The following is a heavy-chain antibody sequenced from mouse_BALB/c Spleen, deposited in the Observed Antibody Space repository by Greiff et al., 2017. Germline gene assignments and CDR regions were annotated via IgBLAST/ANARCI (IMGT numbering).Heavy chain of an antibody. D-gene: IGHD1-1*01. CDR2: IDPANGNT. CDR3: APYYGSSYGY. J-gene: IGHJ2*01. CDR1: GFNIKDTY. V-gene: IGHV14-3*02. Sequence: EVQLQQSGAELVKPGASVKLSCTASGFNIKDTYMHLVKQRPEQGLEWIGRIDPANGNTKYDPKFQGKATITADTSSNTAYLQLSSLTSEDTAVYYCAPYYGSSYGYWGQGTTLTVSS.